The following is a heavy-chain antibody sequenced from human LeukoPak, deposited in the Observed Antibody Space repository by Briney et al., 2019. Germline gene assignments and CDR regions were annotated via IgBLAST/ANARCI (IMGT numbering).Heavy chain of an antibody. CDR1: GFTLSTYA. V-gene: IGHV3-23*01. Sequence: GGSLRLSCAASGFTLSTYAMNWIRQAPGKGLEWVSGISAGGGSTYYADSVKGRFTISRDNSKNTLYLQMNSLTVEDTAVYYCAKSPRSAADNWFDPWGQGTLVTVSS. CDR2: ISAGGGST. CDR3: AKSPRSAADNWFDP. J-gene: IGHJ5*02. D-gene: IGHD6-13*01.